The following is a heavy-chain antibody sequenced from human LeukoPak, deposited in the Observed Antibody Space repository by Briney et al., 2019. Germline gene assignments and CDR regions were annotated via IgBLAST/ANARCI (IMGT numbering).Heavy chain of an antibody. Sequence: PSETLSLTCTVSGGSISSYYWSWIRQPPGKGLEWIGYIYYSGSTNYNPSLKSRVTISVDTSKNQFSLKLSSVTAADTAVYYCARGPPYDYVWGSYRYAYFDYWGQGTLVTVSS. D-gene: IGHD3-16*02. V-gene: IGHV4-59*01. CDR2: IYYSGST. CDR1: GGSISSYY. J-gene: IGHJ4*02. CDR3: ARGPPYDYVWGSYRYAYFDY.